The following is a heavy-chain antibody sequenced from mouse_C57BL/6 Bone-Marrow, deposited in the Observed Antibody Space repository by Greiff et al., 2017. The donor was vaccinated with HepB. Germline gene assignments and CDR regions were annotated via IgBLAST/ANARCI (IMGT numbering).Heavy chain of an antibody. V-gene: IGHV7-3*01. Sequence: VQLKESGGGLVQPGGSLSLSCAASGFTFTDYYMSWVRQPPGKALEWLGFIRNKANGYTTEYSASVKGQFTISRDNSQSILYLQMNALSAEDSATYYCARYTRDGYYGCFDYWGQGTTLTVSS. CDR1: GFTFTDYY. CDR2: IRNKANGYTT. D-gene: IGHD2-3*01. CDR3: ARYTRDGYYGCFDY. J-gene: IGHJ2*01.